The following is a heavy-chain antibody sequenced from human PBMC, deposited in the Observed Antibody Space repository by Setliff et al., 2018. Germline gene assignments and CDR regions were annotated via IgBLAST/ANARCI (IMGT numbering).Heavy chain of an antibody. D-gene: IGHD2-2*02. CDR2: MNPSSTNT. CDR3: ARGIRYVLYGDH. Sequence: ASVKVSCTASGYTFTNYDIIWVRQATGQGLEWMGWMNPSSTNTGYAQKFQGRVTMTRDTSISTAYMELSSLRSDDTAVYYCARGIRYVLYGDHWGQGSLVTVSS. V-gene: IGHV1-8*01. CDR1: GYTFTNYD. J-gene: IGHJ4*02.